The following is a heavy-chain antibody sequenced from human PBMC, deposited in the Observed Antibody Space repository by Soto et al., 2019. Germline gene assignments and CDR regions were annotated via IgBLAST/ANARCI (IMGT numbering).Heavy chain of an antibody. Sequence: EVQLVESGGGLVKPGGSLRLSCISSGFTFRTYTMNWVRQAPGKGLEWVSGIRGFSPYTFYAESVRGRFTISRNNAKNSLLVPMDSLRAEDTAVYHCGRDRGYGAHDCYYNAMDVWGQGTPVTVSS. V-gene: IGHV3-21*01. CDR2: IRGFSPYT. D-gene: IGHD3-10*01. J-gene: IGHJ6*02. CDR3: GRDRGYGAHDCYYNAMDV. CDR1: GFTFRTYT.